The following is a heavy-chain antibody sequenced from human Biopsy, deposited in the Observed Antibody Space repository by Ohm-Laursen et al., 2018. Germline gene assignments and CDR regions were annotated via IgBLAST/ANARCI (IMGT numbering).Heavy chain of an antibody. D-gene: IGHD3-3*01. CDR3: ARELGDFWGGRQFDF. V-gene: IGHV1-2*02. Sequence: GASVKVSCKSSAYSFGDHRIHWVRQAPGQGLEWMGWINPNSGVTNYAQRFQGRVTMTRDTSISTTYMELRRLTPDDTAVFYCARELGDFWGGRQFDFWGQGTLVTVSS. J-gene: IGHJ5*01. CDR1: AYSFGDHR. CDR2: INPNSGVT.